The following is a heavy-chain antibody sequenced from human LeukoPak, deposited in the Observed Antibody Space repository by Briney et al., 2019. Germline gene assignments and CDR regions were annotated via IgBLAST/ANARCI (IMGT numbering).Heavy chain of an antibody. Sequence: ASVKVSCKASGGTFSSYAISWVRQAPGQGLEWMGGIIPIFGTANYAQKFQGRVTITADKSTSTAYMELSSLRSEDTAVYYCARHTGSLYDFWSGYIDYWGQGTLVTVSS. CDR3: ARHTGSLYDFWSGYIDY. D-gene: IGHD3-3*01. CDR2: IIPIFGTA. V-gene: IGHV1-69*06. J-gene: IGHJ4*02. CDR1: GGTFSSYA.